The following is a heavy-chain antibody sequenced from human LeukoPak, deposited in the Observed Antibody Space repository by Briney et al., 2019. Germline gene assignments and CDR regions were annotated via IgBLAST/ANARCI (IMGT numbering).Heavy chain of an antibody. Sequence: PGGSLRLSCAASGFTFSSYWMHWVRHAPGKGLVWVSRIKTDGSRTHYADFAQGRFTISRDNAKNTLYLQMNSLRAEDTAVYYCARDGYEFRAFGIWGQGTMVTVSP. V-gene: IGHV3-74*01. CDR1: GFTFSSYW. J-gene: IGHJ3*02. CDR3: ARDGYEFRAFGI. CDR2: IKTDGSRT. D-gene: IGHD5-12*01.